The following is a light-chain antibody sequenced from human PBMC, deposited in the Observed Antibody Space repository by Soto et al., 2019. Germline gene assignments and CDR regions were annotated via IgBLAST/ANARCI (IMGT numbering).Light chain of an antibody. CDR2: DVN. Sequence: QSALTQPPSASGSPGQSLTISCTGTSTDVGNYNYVSWYQQHPGKAPKLMISDVNRRPSGVPDRFSGSKSGNTASLTVSGLRAEDEADYYCSSYAGSNNWVFGGGTKVTVL. CDR1: STDVGNYNY. CDR3: SSYAGSNNWV. J-gene: IGLJ3*02. V-gene: IGLV2-8*01.